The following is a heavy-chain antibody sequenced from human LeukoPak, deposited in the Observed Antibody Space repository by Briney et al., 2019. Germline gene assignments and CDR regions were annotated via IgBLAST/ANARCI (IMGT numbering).Heavy chain of an antibody. V-gene: IGHV1-69*06. D-gene: IGHD2-15*01. J-gene: IGHJ4*02. CDR3: ARDESCSVGSCYSDLDY. CDR2: IIPIFGTA. CDR1: GGTFSSYG. Sequence: ASVNVSCKASGGTFSSYGISWVRQAPGEGLEWMGGIIPIFGTANYAQKFQGRVTITADKSTSTAYMELSSLRSEDTAVYYCARDESCSVGSCYSDLDYWGQGTLVTVSS.